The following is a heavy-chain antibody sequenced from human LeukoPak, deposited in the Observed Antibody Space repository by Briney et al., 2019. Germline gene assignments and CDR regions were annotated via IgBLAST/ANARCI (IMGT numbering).Heavy chain of an antibody. D-gene: IGHD6-13*01. CDR3: ARDPGIAAAGTRWFDP. CDR1: GYSISSGYY. J-gene: IGHJ5*02. CDR2: IYHSGST. V-gene: IGHV4-38-2*02. Sequence: PSETLSLTCTVSGYSISSGYYWGWIRQPPGKGLEWIGSIYHSGSTYYNPSLKSRVTISVDTSKNQFSLKLSSVTAADTAVYYCARDPGIAAAGTRWFDPWGQGTLVTVSS.